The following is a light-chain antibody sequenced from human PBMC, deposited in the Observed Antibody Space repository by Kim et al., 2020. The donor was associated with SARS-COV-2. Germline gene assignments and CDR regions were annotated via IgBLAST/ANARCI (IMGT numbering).Light chain of an antibody. CDR1: SSDVGGYNY. Sequence: GQSVTISCTGTSSDVGGYNYVSRYQQHPGKAPKLMIYEVSKRPSGVPDRFSGSKSGNTASLTVSGLQAEDEADYYCSSYAGSNSWVFGGGTKLTVL. J-gene: IGLJ3*02. CDR3: SSYAGSNSWV. CDR2: EVS. V-gene: IGLV2-8*01.